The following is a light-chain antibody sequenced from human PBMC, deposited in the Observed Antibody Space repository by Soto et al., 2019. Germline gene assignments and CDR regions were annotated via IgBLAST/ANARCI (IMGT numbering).Light chain of an antibody. CDR2: DTS. CDR1: TGAVTSNHH. CDR3: LLSYNAARV. Sequence: QAVVTQEPSLTVSPGGTVTLTCGSSTGAVTSNHHPYWFQQKAGQAPRTLIYDTSNTHSWTPARFSGSLPGDKAALTLSGAQPEDEAQYYCLLSYNAARVFGGGTKLTVL. V-gene: IGLV7-46*01. J-gene: IGLJ2*01.